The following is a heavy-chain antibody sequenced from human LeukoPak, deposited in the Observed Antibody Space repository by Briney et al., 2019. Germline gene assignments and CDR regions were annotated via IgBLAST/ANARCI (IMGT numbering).Heavy chain of an antibody. Sequence: PSETLSLTCAVYGGSFSGYYWSWIRQPSGKGLEWIGEINHSGSTNYNPSLKSRVTISVDTSKNQFSLKLGSVTAADTAVYYCARRNSLRYFDWSQGTLVTVSS. CDR2: INHSGST. CDR1: GGSFSGYY. J-gene: IGHJ4*02. D-gene: IGHD3-9*01. V-gene: IGHV4-34*01. CDR3: ARRNSLRYFD.